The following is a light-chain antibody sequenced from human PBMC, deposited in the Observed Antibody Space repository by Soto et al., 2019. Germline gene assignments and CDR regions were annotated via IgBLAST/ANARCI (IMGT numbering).Light chain of an antibody. CDR2: EGS. CDR1: SSDVGSYNV. CDR3: CSYAGSRTLV. J-gene: IGLJ2*01. Sequence: QSALTQPASVSGSPGRSITISCTGTSSDVGSYNVVSWYQHHPGKAPKLMIYEGSKRPSGVFNRFSGSKSGNTASLTISGLQAEDEADYYCCSYAGSRTLVFGGGTQLTVL. V-gene: IGLV2-23*01.